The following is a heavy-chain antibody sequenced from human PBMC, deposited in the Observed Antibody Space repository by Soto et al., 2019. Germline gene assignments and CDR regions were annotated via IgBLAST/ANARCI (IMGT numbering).Heavy chain of an antibody. V-gene: IGHV1-46*01. CDR1: GYTFTSYY. J-gene: IGHJ6*02. Sequence: ASVKVSCKASGYTFTSYYMHWVRQAPGQGLEWMGIINPSGGSTSYAQKFQGRVTMTRDTSTSTVYMELSSLRSEDTAVYYCARELLWFGDPMSYYYYGMDVWGQGTTVTVSS. CDR2: INPSGGST. D-gene: IGHD3-10*01. CDR3: ARELLWFGDPMSYYYYGMDV.